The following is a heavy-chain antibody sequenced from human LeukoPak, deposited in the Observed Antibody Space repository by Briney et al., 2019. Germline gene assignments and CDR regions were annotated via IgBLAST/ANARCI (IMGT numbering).Heavy chain of an antibody. CDR3: ARDATHKWELSYYFDY. Sequence: GGSLRLSCAASGFTFSSYSMNWVRQAPGKGLEWVSYISSSSGTIYYADSLKGRFTISRDNAENSLYLQMNSLRAEDAAVYHCARDATHKWELSYYFDYWGQGTLVTVSS. V-gene: IGHV3-48*01. D-gene: IGHD1-26*01. CDR1: GFTFSSYS. CDR2: ISSSSGTI. J-gene: IGHJ4*02.